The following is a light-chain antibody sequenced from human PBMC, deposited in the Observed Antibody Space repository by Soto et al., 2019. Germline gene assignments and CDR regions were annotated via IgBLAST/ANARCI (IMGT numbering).Light chain of an antibody. CDR1: QSVDRNY. Sequence: EIVMTQSPVTLSVSPGARATLSCRASQSVDRNYLAWYQHKPGQTPRLLIYDTSTRATGVPTRFSGSRSGAEFTLTINSLQSEDFAVYYCQPYNNWPLTFGGGTKVDIK. J-gene: IGKJ4*01. CDR2: DTS. CDR3: QPYNNWPLT. V-gene: IGKV3-15*01.